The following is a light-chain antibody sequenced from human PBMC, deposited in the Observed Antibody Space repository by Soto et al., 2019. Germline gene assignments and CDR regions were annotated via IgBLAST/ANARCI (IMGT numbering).Light chain of an antibody. CDR3: QQYGISLT. CDR2: GAS. J-gene: IGKJ3*01. Sequence: DIVLTQSPGTLYLSPGERATLSCRASQSVYNNYLAWYQQTPGQAPRLLIYGASSRATGIPDRFSGSGSGTDFTLTISRLEPEDCAVYYCQQYGISLTCGPGTKVDIK. CDR1: QSVYNNY. V-gene: IGKV3-20*01.